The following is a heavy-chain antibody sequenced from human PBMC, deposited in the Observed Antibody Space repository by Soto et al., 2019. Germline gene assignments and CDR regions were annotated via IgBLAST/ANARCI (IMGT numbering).Heavy chain of an antibody. D-gene: IGHD3-22*01. CDR2: IYYTGTT. CDR1: GSPIRDHY. Sequence: SETLSLTCTVSGSPIRDHYWSWFRQSPGQGLECVGYIYYTGTTTYNPSLKSRVTISLDTSKSQFSLILRSVTAADTAVYYCARLGDYYQAFDYWGQGALVTVSS. V-gene: IGHV4-59*08. J-gene: IGHJ4*02. CDR3: ARLGDYYQAFDY.